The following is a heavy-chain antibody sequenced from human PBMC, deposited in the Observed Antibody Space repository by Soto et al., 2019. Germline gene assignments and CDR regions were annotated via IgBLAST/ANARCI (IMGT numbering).Heavy chain of an antibody. V-gene: IGHV1-69*01. CDR2: IIPIFGTA. CDR1: GGTFSSYA. Sequence: QVQLVQSGAEVKKPGSSVKVSCKASGGTFSSYAISWVRQAPGQGLEWMGGIIPIFGTANYAQKFQGRVTNTADEATSTAYMELSSLRSEDTAVYYCGRHALGYRGYDQAFDYWGQGTLVTVSS. CDR3: GRHALGYRGYDQAFDY. J-gene: IGHJ4*02. D-gene: IGHD5-12*01.